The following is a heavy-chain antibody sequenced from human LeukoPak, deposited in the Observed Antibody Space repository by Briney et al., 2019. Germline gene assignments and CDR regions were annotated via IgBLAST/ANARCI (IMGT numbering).Heavy chain of an antibody. CDR2: IIPIFGTA. V-gene: IGHV1-69*13. J-gene: IGHJ4*02. CDR3: AITMVRGANFDY. D-gene: IGHD3-10*01. Sequence: SVKVSCKASAGTFSSYAIGWVRQAPGQGLEWIGGIIPIFGTANYAQKFQGRVTITADESTSTAYMELSSLRSEDTAVYYCAITMVRGANFDYWGQGTLVTVSS. CDR1: AGTFSSYA.